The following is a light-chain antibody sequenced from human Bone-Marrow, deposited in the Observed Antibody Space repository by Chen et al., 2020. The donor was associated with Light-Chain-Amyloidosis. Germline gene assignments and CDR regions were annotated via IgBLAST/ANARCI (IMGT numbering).Light chain of an antibody. CDR3: DSAAGNNLWV. V-gene: IGLV3-27*01. Sequence: SYELTQPPSVSVSPGPTARITCSGDVLANRYSRWFQQKPGQAPVVVIYKDTERPSGIPERFSGASSGTTVTLTSTGAQVEDEADYYCDSAAGNNLWVFGGGTKLTVL. J-gene: IGLJ3*02. CDR2: KDT. CDR1: VLANRY.